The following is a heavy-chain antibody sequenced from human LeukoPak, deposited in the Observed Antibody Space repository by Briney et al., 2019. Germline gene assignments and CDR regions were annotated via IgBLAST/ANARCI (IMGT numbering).Heavy chain of an antibody. J-gene: IGHJ6*02. D-gene: IGHD6-13*01. Sequence: GGSLRLSCAASGFTFSSYSMNWVRQAPGKGLEWVSSISSSSSYIYYADPVKGRFTISRDNAKNSLYLQMNSLRAEDTAVYYCARDGYSSSSQYYYYYGMDVWGQGTTVTVSS. CDR3: ARDGYSSSSQYYYYYGMDV. CDR2: ISSSSSYI. V-gene: IGHV3-21*01. CDR1: GFTFSSYS.